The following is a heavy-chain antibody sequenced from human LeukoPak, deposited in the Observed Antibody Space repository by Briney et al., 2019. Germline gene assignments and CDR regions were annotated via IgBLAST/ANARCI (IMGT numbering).Heavy chain of an antibody. CDR1: GFTFSSYG. J-gene: IGHJ4*02. D-gene: IGHD3-22*01. V-gene: IGHV3-30*02. Sequence: GGSLRLSCAASGFTFSSYGMHWVRQAPGKGLEWVAFVRFDGSNKYYADSVKGRFAISRDNSKNTLYLQMNSLRAEDTAGYYCARSLYDSSGYYSTSFDCWGQGTLVTVSS. CDR2: VRFDGSNK. CDR3: ARSLYDSSGYYSTSFDC.